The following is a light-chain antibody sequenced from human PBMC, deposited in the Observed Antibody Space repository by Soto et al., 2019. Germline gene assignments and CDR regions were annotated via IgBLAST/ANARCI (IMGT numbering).Light chain of an antibody. CDR1: RRISTR. J-gene: IGKJ2*01. Sequence: EVVMTQSPATLSVSLGGEVTLSCRASRRISTRLAWYQQKPGQAPNLLIYGASTRAPGIPAKFSGSGSGTEFTLTISSLQSEDFAMYYCQQYSDWPSTFGQGTKLEIK. CDR3: QQYSDWPST. CDR2: GAS. V-gene: IGKV3-15*01.